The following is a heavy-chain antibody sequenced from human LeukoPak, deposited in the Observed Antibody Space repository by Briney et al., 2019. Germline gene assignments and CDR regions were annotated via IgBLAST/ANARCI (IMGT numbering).Heavy chain of an antibody. J-gene: IGHJ4*02. D-gene: IGHD3-9*01. CDR2: ITSSSSYI. V-gene: IGHV3-21*01. CDR3: ARGGYYDILTRVFDY. Sequence: GGSLRLSCAASGFTFSSYSMNWVRQAPGKGLEWVSSITSSSSYIYYADSVKGRFTISRDNAENSLYLLMNSLRAEDTAVYYCARGGYYDILTRVFDYWGQGTLVTVSS. CDR1: GFTFSSYS.